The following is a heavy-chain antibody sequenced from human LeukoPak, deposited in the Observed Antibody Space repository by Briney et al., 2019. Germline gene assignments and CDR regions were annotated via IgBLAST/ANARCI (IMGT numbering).Heavy chain of an antibody. CDR3: ARHSGQSWYFDL. V-gene: IGHV4-39*01. Sequence: SETLSLTCTVSGGSISSSYYWGWIRQPPGKGLEWIGSIYYSGRTSYNPSLKSRVTISLGTSKNQFSLKLTSVTAADTAVYYCARHSGQSWYFDLWGRGSLVTVSS. CDR1: GGSISSSYY. J-gene: IGHJ2*01. CDR2: IYYSGRT.